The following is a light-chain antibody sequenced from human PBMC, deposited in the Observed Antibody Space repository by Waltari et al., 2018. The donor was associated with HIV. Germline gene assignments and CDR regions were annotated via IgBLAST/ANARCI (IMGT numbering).Light chain of an antibody. CDR1: QSLLSPSDNQNY. CDR3: QQYYGAPLT. Sequence: DIVMTQSPDSLAVSLGERATINCKSSQSLLSPSDNQNYLAWYQQKPGQPPKLLIYWASTRKSGVPDRFSGSGSGTDFTLAISSLQAEDVAVYYCQQYYGAPLTFGGGTKVEIK. CDR2: WAS. J-gene: IGKJ4*01. V-gene: IGKV4-1*01.